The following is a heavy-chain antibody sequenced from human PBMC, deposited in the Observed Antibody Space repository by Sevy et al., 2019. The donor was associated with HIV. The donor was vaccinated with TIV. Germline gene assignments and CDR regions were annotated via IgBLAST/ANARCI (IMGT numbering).Heavy chain of an antibody. V-gene: IGHV3-64D*06. Sequence: GGSLRLSCSASGFTFSSYAMHWVRQAPGKGLEYVSAISSNGGSTYYADSVKGRFTISRDNSKNTLYLQMSSLRAEDTAVYYGVKESIEGPFDYWGQGTLVTVSS. CDR3: VKESIEGPFDY. J-gene: IGHJ4*02. CDR2: ISSNGGST. CDR1: GFTFSSYA.